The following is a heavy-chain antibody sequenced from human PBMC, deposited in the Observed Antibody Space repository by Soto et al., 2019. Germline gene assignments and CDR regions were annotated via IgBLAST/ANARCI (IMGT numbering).Heavy chain of an antibody. CDR2: IYSGGST. CDR1: GFTVSTKY. J-gene: IGHJ4*02. D-gene: IGHD3-16*01. CDR3: ARDPWAADY. Sequence: GSLRLSCAASGFTVSTKYMSWVRQAPGKGLVWVSVIYSGGSTFYADSVRGRFTISRDNSKNTVNLQMNSLRAEDTAVYYCARDPWAADYWGQGTLVTVSS. V-gene: IGHV3-66*01.